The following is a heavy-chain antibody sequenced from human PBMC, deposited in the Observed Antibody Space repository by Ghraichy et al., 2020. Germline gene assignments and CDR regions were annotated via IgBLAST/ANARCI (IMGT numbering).Heavy chain of an antibody. CDR1: GFTFSDYH. J-gene: IGHJ4*02. D-gene: IGHD5-24*01. V-gene: IGHV3-11*03. Sequence: GGSLRLSCAGSGFTFSDYHMSWIRQAPGKGLEWVAYIHSDSSSPNYADSVRGRFTVSRDNAKNSLYLQMNSLGAEDTAVYYCAGTGRGGYRPLEYWGQGTLVTVSS. CDR3: AGTGRGGYRPLEY. CDR2: IHSDSSSP.